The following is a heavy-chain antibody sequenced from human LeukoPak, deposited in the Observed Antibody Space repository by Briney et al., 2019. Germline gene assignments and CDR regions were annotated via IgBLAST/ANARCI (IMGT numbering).Heavy chain of an antibody. D-gene: IGHD1-26*01. J-gene: IGHJ4*02. CDR1: GFTFNSYW. Sequence: GGSLRLSCAASGFTFNSYWMHWVRQAPGKGLVWVSRINTGGSDTDYADSVKGRFTVSRDSAKNTLYLQMNSLRADDTAVYYCARLSGNYQYYFDKWGQGTLVTVSS. CDR3: ARLSGNYQYYFDK. V-gene: IGHV3-74*01. CDR2: INTGGSDT.